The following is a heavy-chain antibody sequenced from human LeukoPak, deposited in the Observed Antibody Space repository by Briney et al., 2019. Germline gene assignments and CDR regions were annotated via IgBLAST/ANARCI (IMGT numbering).Heavy chain of an antibody. CDR2: ISYDGSNK. V-gene: IGHV3-30*18. Sequence: PGRSLRLSCAASGFTFSSYGMHWVRQAPGKGLEWVAVISYDGSNKYYADSVKGRFTISRDNSKNTLYLQMNSLRAEDTAVYYCAKENEWRRLRVLDYWGQGTLVTVSS. CDR3: AKENEWRRLRVLDY. D-gene: IGHD5-12*01. J-gene: IGHJ4*02. CDR1: GFTFSSYG.